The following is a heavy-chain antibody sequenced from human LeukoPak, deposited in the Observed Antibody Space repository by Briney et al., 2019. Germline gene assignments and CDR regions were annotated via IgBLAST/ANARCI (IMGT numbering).Heavy chain of an antibody. CDR3: ARHLRGSYVG. D-gene: IGHD1-26*01. Sequence: SETLALTCTVSGGSISSSSYYWGWIRQPPGKGLEWIGSIYYSGSTYYNPSLKSRVTISVDTSKNQFSLKLSSVTAADTAVYYCARHLRGSYVGWGQGTLVTVSS. V-gene: IGHV4-39*01. CDR2: IYYSGST. J-gene: IGHJ4*02. CDR1: GGSISSSSYY.